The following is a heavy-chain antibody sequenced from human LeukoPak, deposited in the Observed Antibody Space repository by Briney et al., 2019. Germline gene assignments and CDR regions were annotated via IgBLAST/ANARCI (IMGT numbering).Heavy chain of an antibody. CDR3: AGGSYSMFN. V-gene: IGHV4-34*01. J-gene: IGHJ4*02. CDR2: INHSGGT. Sequence: PSETLSLTCAVYGGSFSGYYWSWIRQPPGKGLEWIGEINHSGGTNYNPSLKSRVTISVDTSKNQFSLKLSSVTAADTAVYYCAGGSYSMFNWGQGTLVTVSS. CDR1: GGSFSGYY. D-gene: IGHD1-26*01.